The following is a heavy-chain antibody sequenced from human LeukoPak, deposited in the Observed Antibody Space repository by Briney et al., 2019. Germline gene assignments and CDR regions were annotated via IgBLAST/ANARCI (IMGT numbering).Heavy chain of an antibody. CDR2: LYSGGDT. Sequence: SGGSLRLSCAASGFTVGTKYMNWVRQAPGKGLEWVSILYSGGDTYYADSVKGRFTISRDNSRNTLSLQMNSLRVEDTAAYYCARVGDHYHWYFDLWGRGTLVTVSS. D-gene: IGHD3-10*01. CDR3: ARVGDHYHWYFDL. J-gene: IGHJ2*01. CDR1: GFTVGTKY. V-gene: IGHV3-53*01.